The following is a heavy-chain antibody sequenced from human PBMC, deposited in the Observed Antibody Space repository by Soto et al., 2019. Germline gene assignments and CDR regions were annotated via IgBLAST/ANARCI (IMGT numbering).Heavy chain of an antibody. V-gene: IGHV4-39*01. CDR2: IYYSGST. D-gene: IGHD3-10*01. CDR1: GGSISSSSYY. Sequence: PSETLSLTCTVSGGSISSSSYYWGWIRQPPGKGLEWIGSIYYSGSTYYNPSLKSRVTISVDTSKNQFSLKLSSVTAADTAVYYCARRPFMVRGKWDDYWGQGTLVTVSS. CDR3: ARRPFMVRGKWDDY. J-gene: IGHJ4*02.